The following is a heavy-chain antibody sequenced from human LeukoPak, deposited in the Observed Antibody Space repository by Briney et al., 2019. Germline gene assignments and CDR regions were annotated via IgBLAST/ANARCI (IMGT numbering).Heavy chain of an antibody. Sequence: SVKVPCKASGFTFTSSAVQWVRQARGQRLEWIGWIVVGSGNTNYAQKFQERVTITRDMSTSIAYMELSSLRSEDTAVYYCAAGPRSGSYYLDIWGQGTMVTVSS. V-gene: IGHV1-58*01. D-gene: IGHD3-10*01. CDR2: IVVGSGNT. CDR1: GFTFTSSA. J-gene: IGHJ3*02. CDR3: AAGPRSGSYYLDI.